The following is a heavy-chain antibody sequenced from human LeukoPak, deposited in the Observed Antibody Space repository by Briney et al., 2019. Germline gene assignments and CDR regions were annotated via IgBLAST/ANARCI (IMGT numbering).Heavy chain of an antibody. Sequence: GESLKISCKGSGHSFTSYWIGWVRQMPGKGLEGMGIIYPGDSDTRYSPSFQGQVTISADKSISTAYLQWSSLEASDTAMYYCARLAGSGGSCYRCFDYWGQGTLVTVSS. CDR3: ARLAGSGGSCYRCFDY. J-gene: IGHJ4*02. V-gene: IGHV5-51*01. D-gene: IGHD2-15*01. CDR2: IYPGDSDT. CDR1: GHSFTSYW.